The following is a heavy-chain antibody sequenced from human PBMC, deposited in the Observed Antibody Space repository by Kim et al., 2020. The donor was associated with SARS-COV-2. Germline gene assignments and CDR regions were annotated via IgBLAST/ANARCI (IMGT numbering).Heavy chain of an antibody. D-gene: IGHD4-17*01. V-gene: IGHV1-18*04. CDR1: GYTFTSYG. CDR3: ARVGWGYGDYGKRVNWFDP. J-gene: IGHJ5*02. CDR2: ISAYNGNT. Sequence: ASVKVSCKASGYTFTSYGISWVRQAPGQGLEWMGWISAYNGNTNYAQKLQGRVTMTTDTSTSTAYMELRSLRSDDTAVYYCARVGWGYGDYGKRVNWFDPWGQGTLVTVSS.